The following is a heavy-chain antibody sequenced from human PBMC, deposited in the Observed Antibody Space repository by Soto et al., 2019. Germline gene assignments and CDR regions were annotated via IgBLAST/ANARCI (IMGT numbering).Heavy chain of an antibody. D-gene: IGHD3-16*01. V-gene: IGHV1-69*02. CDR2: IIPMHGIT. CDR3: ATGAIRFWGVVNR. J-gene: IGHJ4*02. Sequence: QVQLVQSGAEAKMPGSSVQVSCKASGDTINNFIFSWVRQAPGQGLEWMGMIIPMHGITNRAQEIGGRLTINASTGTNTMYMDLSSLRSEDTAVYFCATGAIRFWGVVNRWGQGTRVTVSS. CDR1: GDTINNFI.